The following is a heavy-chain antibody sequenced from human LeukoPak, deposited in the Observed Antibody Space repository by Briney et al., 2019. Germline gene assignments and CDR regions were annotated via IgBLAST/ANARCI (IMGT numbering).Heavy chain of an antibody. CDR1: GHDFTSYW. Sequence: GESLKISCRSSGHDFTSYWIAWVRQLPGKGLEWMGIIRPDQSDIKYSPSFQGQVTISADKSINTAYLQWNGLKASDTAMYYCVRPAIRAGLDYWGQGTLVTVSS. CDR3: VRPAIRAGLDY. CDR2: IRPDQSDI. D-gene: IGHD6-13*01. V-gene: IGHV5-51*01. J-gene: IGHJ4*02.